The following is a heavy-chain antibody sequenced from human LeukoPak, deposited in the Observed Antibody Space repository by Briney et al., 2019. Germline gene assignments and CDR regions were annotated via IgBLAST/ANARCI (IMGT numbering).Heavy chain of an antibody. J-gene: IGHJ4*02. CDR3: ARHIVATSSPDY. V-gene: IGHV1-46*01. CDR1: GYTFTTFS. Sequence: ASVKVSCKASGYTFTTFSIHWVRRAPGQGLEWMGIINPSDGTTMYAQKFQGRVTMTGDTSTSTLYMEVSSLRAADTAVYYCARHIVATSSPDYWGQGTLVTVSS. CDR2: INPSDGTT. D-gene: IGHD5-12*01.